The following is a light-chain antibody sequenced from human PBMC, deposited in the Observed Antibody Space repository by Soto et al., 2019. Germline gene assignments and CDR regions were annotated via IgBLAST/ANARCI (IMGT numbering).Light chain of an antibody. J-gene: IGKJ1*01. CDR3: QQRSNWPRT. CDR1: QSVSSY. CDR2: DAS. Sequence: EIVLTQSPATLSLSPGERATLSCRASQSVSSYLAWYQHKPGQAPRLLIYDASNRATGIPARFSGSGSGTDFNLTSSSLEPEDFAVYYCQQRSNWPRTFGQGTKVEIK. V-gene: IGKV3-11*01.